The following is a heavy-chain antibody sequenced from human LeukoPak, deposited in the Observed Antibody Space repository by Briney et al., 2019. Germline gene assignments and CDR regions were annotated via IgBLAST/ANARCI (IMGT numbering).Heavy chain of an antibody. J-gene: IGHJ4*02. V-gene: IGHV5-51*01. D-gene: IGHD3-22*01. Sequence: GESLKISCKGSGYSFTSYWIGWVRQMPGKGLEWMGIIYPGDSDTRYSPSFQGQVTISADKSISTAYQQWSSLKASDTAMYYCASAYYYDSSGYPLDFDYWGQGTLVTVSS. CDR1: GYSFTSYW. CDR2: IYPGDSDT. CDR3: ASAYYYDSSGYPLDFDY.